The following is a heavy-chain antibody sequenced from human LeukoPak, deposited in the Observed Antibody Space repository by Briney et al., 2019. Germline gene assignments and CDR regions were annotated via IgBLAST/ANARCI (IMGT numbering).Heavy chain of an antibody. CDR1: GGSISSGSYY. D-gene: IGHD3-10*01. V-gene: IGHV4-61*02. J-gene: IGHJ4*02. CDR3: ARETWFGEDY. CDR2: IYTSGST. Sequence: SQTLSLTCTVSGGSISSGSYYWSWIRQPAGKGLEWIGRIYTSGSTNYNPSLKSRVTISVDTSKNQFSLKLSSVTAADTAVYYCARETWFGEDYWGQGTLVTVSS.